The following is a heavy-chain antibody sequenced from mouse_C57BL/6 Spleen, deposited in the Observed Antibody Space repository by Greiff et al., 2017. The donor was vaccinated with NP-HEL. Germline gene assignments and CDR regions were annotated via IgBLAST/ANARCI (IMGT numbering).Heavy chain of an antibody. CDR2: INPNNGGT. V-gene: IGHV1-18*01. Sequence: VQLKESGPELVKPGASVKIPCKASGYTFTDYNMDWVKQSHGKSLEWIGDINPNNGGTIYNQKFKGKATLTVDKSSSTAYMELRSLTSEDTAVYYCASFHYYGSSAMDYWGQGTSVTVSS. D-gene: IGHD1-1*01. CDR3: ASFHYYGSSAMDY. CDR1: GYTFTDYN. J-gene: IGHJ4*01.